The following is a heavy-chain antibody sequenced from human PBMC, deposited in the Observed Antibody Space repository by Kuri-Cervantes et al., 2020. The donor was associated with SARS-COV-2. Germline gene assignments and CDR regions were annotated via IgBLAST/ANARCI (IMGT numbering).Heavy chain of an antibody. CDR2: INYSGST. V-gene: IGHV4-34*01. CDR3: ARQMMSSITIFGVVITRNWFDP. Sequence: SQTLSLTCAVYGGSFSGYFWSWIRQSPGKGLEWIGEINYSGSTKYNPSLKSRVTISVDTSKNQFSLKLSSVTAADTAVYYCARQMMSSITIFGVVITRNWFDPWGQGTLVTVSS. CDR1: GGSFSGYF. J-gene: IGHJ5*02. D-gene: IGHD3-3*01.